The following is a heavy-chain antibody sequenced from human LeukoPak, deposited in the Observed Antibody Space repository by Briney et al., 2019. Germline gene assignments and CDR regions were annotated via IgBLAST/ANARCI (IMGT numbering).Heavy chain of an antibody. V-gene: IGHV4-59*08. CDR1: GGSISSYY. J-gene: IGHJ4*02. D-gene: IGHD6-19*01. CDR2: IYYSGST. CDR3: ARLGGGSGWPYYFDY. Sequence: PSETLSLTCTVSGGSISSYYWSWIRQPPGKGLEWIGYIYYSGSTNYNPCLKSRVTISVDTSKNQFSLKLSSVTAADTAVYYCARLGGGSGWPYYFDYWGQGTLVTVSS.